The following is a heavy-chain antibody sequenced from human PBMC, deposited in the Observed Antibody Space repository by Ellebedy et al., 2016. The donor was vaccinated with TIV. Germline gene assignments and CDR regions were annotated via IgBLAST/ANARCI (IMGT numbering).Heavy chain of an antibody. CDR2: IYGDDDK. J-gene: IGHJ2*01. D-gene: IGHD2-8*01. Sequence: SGPTLVKPTQTLTLTCTFSGFSLTTSDVAVGWIRQPPGKALEWLALIYGDDDKHYSPSLKSRLTITKDTSKNQVVLTMANMDPVDTATYYCAHREKMGPDAWYFDLWGRGTLVTVSS. CDR1: GFSLTTSDVA. CDR3: AHREKMGPDAWYFDL. V-gene: IGHV2-5*02.